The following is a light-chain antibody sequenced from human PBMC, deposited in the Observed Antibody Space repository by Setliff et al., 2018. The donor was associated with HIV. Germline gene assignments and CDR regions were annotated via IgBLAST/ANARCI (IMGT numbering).Light chain of an antibody. J-gene: IGLJ1*01. CDR1: SSDVGGYNY. CDR3: SSYTSSSSYV. CDR2: DVS. Sequence: QSVLTQPASVSGSPGQSITISCTGTSSDVGGYNYVSRYQQHPGKAPKLMIYDVSNRPSGVSNRFSGSKSGNTASLTISGLQAEDEADYYCSSYTSSSSYVCGTGTKVTVL. V-gene: IGLV2-14*03.